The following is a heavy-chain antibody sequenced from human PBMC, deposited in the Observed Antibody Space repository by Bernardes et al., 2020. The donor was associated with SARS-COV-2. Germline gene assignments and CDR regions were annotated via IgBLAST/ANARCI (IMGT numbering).Heavy chain of an antibody. J-gene: IGHJ6*02. CDR1: GGTFSSYA. V-gene: IGHV1-69*13. CDR3: ARLRSGYYSYYYYGMDV. D-gene: IGHD3-22*01. CDR2: IIPIFGTA. Sequence: SVKVSCKASGGTFSSYAISWVRQAPGQGLEWMGGIIPIFGTANYAQKFQGRVTITADESTSTAYMELSSLRSEDTAVYYCARLRSGYYSYYYYGMDVWGQGTTVTVSS.